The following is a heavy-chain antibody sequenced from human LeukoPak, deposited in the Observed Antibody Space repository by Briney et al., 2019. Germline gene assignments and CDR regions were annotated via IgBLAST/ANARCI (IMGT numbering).Heavy chain of an antibody. J-gene: IGHJ5*02. CDR3: ARRWIAAAARGWFDP. V-gene: IGHV4-39*01. CDR2: IYYSGST. CDR1: GGSISSSSYY. Sequence: PSETLSLTCTVSGGSISSSSYYWGWIRQPPGKGLEWIGSIYYSGSTYYNPSLKSRVTISVDTSKNQFSLKLSSVTAADTAVYYCARRWIAAAARGWFDPWGQGTLATVSS. D-gene: IGHD6-13*01.